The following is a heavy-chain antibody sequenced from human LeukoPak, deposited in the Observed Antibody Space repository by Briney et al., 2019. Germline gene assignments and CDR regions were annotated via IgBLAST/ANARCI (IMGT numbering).Heavy chain of an antibody. CDR2: ISYDGSNK. CDR1: GFTFSSYG. CDR3: ARGWFGDLFDY. Sequence: GGSLRLSCAASGFTFSSYGMHWVRQAPGKGLEWVAVISYDGSNKYYADSVKGRFTISRDNSRNTLFLQMNSLRDEDTAVYYCARGWFGDLFDYWGQGTLVTVSS. V-gene: IGHV3-30*03. D-gene: IGHD3-10*01. J-gene: IGHJ4*02.